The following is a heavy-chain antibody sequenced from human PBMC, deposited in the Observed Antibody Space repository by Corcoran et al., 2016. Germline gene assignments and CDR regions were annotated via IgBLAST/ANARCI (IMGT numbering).Heavy chain of an antibody. CDR1: GFSLRISGMC. V-gene: IGHV2-70*01. J-gene: IGHJ4*02. CDR3: ARMHYRDGYYYFDF. Sequence: QVTLRESGPALVKPTQTLTLTCTFSGFSLRISGMCVGWIRQPPGKPLEWLTLIDWDDDKYYSTSLKTRLTISKDTSRNQVVLTMTKMGPVDTATYYFARMHYRDGYYYFDFWGQGTMVTGSS. CDR2: IDWDDDK. D-gene: IGHD5-12*01.